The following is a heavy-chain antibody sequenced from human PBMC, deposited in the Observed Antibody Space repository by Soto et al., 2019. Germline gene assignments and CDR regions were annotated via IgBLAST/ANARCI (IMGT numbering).Heavy chain of an antibody. V-gene: IGHV1-3*01. CDR3: ARVSMAPHSVIFYSDS. CDR2: ISAGNGNT. J-gene: IGHJ4*02. CDR1: GYTFASYT. D-gene: IGHD1-26*01. Sequence: ASVKVSCKASGYTFASYTLHWVRQARGQRFEWLGWISAGNGNTKSSQKFQDRVTFDRNTSASTVSMELNSLRSEDTAIYYCARVSMAPHSVIFYSDSSGQGSRFTVSS.